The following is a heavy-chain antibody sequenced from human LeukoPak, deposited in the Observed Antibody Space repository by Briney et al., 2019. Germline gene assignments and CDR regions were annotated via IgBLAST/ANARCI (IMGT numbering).Heavy chain of an antibody. J-gene: IGHJ2*01. V-gene: IGHV3-48*01. CDR3: ARDPCSGGGCHFWYFDL. D-gene: IGHD2-15*01. CDR1: GFTFSSYS. Sequence: GGSLRLSCAASGFTFSSYSMNWVRQAPGKGLEWVSYISSRSATIYYADSVKGRFTISRDNAKNSLYLQMNSLRAEDTAVYYCARDPCSGGGCHFWYFDLWGRGTLVTVSS. CDR2: ISSRSATI.